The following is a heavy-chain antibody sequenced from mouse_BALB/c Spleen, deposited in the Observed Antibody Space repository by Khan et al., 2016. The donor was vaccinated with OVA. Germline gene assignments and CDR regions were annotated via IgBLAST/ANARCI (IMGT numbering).Heavy chain of an antibody. CDR1: GFTFSTYG. D-gene: IGHD1-1*01. CDR3: TRLDYYYDSEAFAY. CDR2: VSTGGTYT. Sequence: EVELVESGGDLVKPGGSLKLSCAASGFTFSTYGMSWVRQAPDKRLEWVATVSTGGTYTYYPDSVKGRFTISRDHAKNPLYLQMSGLRSEDTAMFCCTRLDYYYDSEAFAYWGQGTLVTVSA. V-gene: IGHV5-6*01. J-gene: IGHJ3*01.